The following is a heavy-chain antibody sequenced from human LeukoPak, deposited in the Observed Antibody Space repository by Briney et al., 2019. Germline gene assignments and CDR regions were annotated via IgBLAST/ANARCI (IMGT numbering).Heavy chain of an antibody. D-gene: IGHD2-21*01. CDR2: IYHSGSA. CDR1: GASTSKNENY. V-gene: IGHV4-39*01. Sequence: SETLSLTCTVSGASTSKNENYWGWIRQAPGKGLEWIGSIYHSGSAYYNPSLKSRVTISVDTSKNQFSLKLSSVTAADTAVYYCARFAHDAFDIWGQGTMVTVSS. J-gene: IGHJ3*02. CDR3: ARFAHDAFDI.